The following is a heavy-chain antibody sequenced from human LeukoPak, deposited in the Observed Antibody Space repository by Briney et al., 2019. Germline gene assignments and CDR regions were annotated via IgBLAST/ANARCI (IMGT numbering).Heavy chain of an antibody. V-gene: IGHV3-74*01. J-gene: IGHJ4*02. Sequence: GGSLRLSCAASGFTFSSYWMHWVRQAPGKGPVWISHISSGDGTNIGYADSVKGRFTISRDNAKNTLYLQMNSLGVENTAVYYCTRTTGQRCFDCWGQGTQVTVSS. D-gene: IGHD4-11*01. CDR1: GFTFSSYW. CDR3: TRTTGQRCFDC. CDR2: ISSGDGTNI.